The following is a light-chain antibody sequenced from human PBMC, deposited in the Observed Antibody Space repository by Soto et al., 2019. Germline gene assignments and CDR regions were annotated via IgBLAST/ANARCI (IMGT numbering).Light chain of an antibody. J-gene: IGLJ1*01. CDR2: DVS. V-gene: IGLV2-11*01. Sequence: QSALTQPRSVSGCPGQSVTISCTGTSTDVGGYNYVSWYQQHPGKVPKLMLYDVSKRPSGVPDRFSGSKSGNTASLTISGLQAEDEADYYCCSYAGRDTLYVFGSWTKVTVL. CDR1: STDVGGYNY. CDR3: CSYAGRDTLYV.